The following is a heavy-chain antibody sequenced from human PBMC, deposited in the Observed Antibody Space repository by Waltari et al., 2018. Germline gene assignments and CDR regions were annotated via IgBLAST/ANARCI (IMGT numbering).Heavy chain of an antibody. J-gene: IGHJ4*02. CDR1: GFTFSTFW. CDR3: ARGSSGSYSEFDY. D-gene: IGHD1-26*01. CDR2: IKPDGTST. Sequence: EVQLVESGGGLVHPGGSLRLSCEASGFTFSTFWMPWVRHLPGKGLVWVSHIKPDGTSTDYGDSVEGRFTISRDNSKNTLYLQMNSLRAEDTAVYYCARGSSGSYSEFDYWGQGTLVTVSS. V-gene: IGHV3-74*01.